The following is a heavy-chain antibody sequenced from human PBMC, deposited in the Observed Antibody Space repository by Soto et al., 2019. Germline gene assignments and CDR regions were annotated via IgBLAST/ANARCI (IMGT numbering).Heavy chain of an antibody. V-gene: IGHV1-18*04. J-gene: IGHJ4*02. CDR3: ARGDNYRTYYCDRSGYYHPRY. CDR1: GYTFTSYG. D-gene: IGHD3-22*01. CDR2: ISAYNGNT. Sequence: ASVKVSCKASGYTFTSYGISWVRQPAGQGLEWMGWISAYNGNTNYAQKLQGNVTMAKGPFTSTSYKELKRLRSDITAVYYCARGDNYRTYYCDRSGYYHPRYWGQGTLVTVSS.